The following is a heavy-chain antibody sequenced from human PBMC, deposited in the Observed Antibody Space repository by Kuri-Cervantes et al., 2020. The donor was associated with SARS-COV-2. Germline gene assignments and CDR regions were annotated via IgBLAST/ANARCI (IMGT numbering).Heavy chain of an antibody. D-gene: IGHD4-11*01. CDR2: IYYSGST. CDR3: ARGGGYSNLGYYFDY. J-gene: IGHJ4*02. V-gene: IGHV4-61*01. Sequence: GSLRLSCTVSGYSISSGYYWSWIRQPPGKGLEWIGYIYYSGSTNYNPSLKSRVTISVDTPKNQFSLKLSSVTAADTAVYYCARGGGYSNLGYYFDYWGQGTLVTVSS. CDR1: GYSISSGYY.